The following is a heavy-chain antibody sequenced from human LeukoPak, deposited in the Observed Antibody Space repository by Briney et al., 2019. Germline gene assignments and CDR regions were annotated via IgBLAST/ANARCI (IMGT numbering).Heavy chain of an antibody. V-gene: IGHV3-66*01. J-gene: IGHJ6*02. D-gene: IGHD4-17*01. CDR3: ARTYGDYDYYYGMDV. CDR2: IDSDGST. CDR1: GFTVSNNY. Sequence: AGSLRLSCAASGFTVSNNYMAWVRQAPGKGLEWASVIDSDGSTYYADSVKGRFTISRDNSKNTLFLQMNSLGAEDTAVYYCARTYGDYDYYYGMDVWGQGTTVTVSS.